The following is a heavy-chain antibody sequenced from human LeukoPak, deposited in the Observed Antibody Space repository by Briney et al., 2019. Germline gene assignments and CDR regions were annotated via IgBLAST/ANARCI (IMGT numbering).Heavy chain of an antibody. J-gene: IGHJ6*02. D-gene: IGHD4-17*01. CDR2: ISAYNGNT. V-gene: IGHV1-18*01. CDR1: GYTFTSYG. Sequence: ASVKVSCKASGYTFTSYGISWVRRAPGQGLEWMGWISAYNGNTNYAQKLQGRVTMTTDTSTSTAYMELRSLRSDDTAVYYCARELVTTFRSFSYYYGVDVWGQGTTVTVSS. CDR3: ARELVTTFRSFSYYYGVDV.